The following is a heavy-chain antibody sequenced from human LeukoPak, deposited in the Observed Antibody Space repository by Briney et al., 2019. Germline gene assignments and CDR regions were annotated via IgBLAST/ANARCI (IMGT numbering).Heavy chain of an antibody. J-gene: IGHJ4*02. CDR1: GFTFSSYA. Sequence: GGSLRLSCAASGFTFSSYAMHWVRQAPGKGLEWVSSISSSSSYIYYADSVKGRFTISRDNAKNSLYLQMNSLRAKDTAVYYCARDMTVGGFDYWGQGTLVTVSS. CDR2: ISSSSSYI. D-gene: IGHD4-23*01. CDR3: ARDMTVGGFDY. V-gene: IGHV3-21*01.